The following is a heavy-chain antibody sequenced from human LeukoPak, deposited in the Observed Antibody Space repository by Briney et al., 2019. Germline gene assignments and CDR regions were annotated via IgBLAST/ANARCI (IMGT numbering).Heavy chain of an antibody. J-gene: IGHJ6*02. Sequence: PSQTLSLTCAISGDSVSSNSAAWNWFRQSPSRGLEWLGRTYYRSKWYNDYAVTVKSRIIITPDTSKNQFSLQLNSVTPEDTAVYYCVRDRWFGELDVWGQGTTVTVSS. D-gene: IGHD3-10*01. V-gene: IGHV6-1*01. CDR1: GDSVSSNSAA. CDR3: VRDRWFGELDV. CDR2: TYYRSKWYN.